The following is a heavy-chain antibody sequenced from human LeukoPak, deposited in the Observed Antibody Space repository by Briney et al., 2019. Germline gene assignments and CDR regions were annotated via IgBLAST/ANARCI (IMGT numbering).Heavy chain of an antibody. J-gene: IGHJ4*02. Sequence: GGSLRLSCAASGFTFSSYSMNWVRQAPGKGLEDLSYINSDGKTTWYADSVKGRFTASRDNAKNSLYLQMNSLRAEDTAVYYCAGVGATGLDYWGQGTLVTVSS. D-gene: IGHD1-26*01. CDR3: AGVGATGLDY. CDR2: INSDGKTT. CDR1: GFTFSSYS. V-gene: IGHV3-48*01.